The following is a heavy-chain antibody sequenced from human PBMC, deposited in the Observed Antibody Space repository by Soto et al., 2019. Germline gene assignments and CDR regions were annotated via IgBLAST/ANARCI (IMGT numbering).Heavy chain of an antibody. V-gene: IGHV1-69*13. J-gene: IGHJ5*02. Sequence: GASVKVSCKASGGTFSSYAISWVRQAPGQGLEWMGGIIPIFGTANYAQKFQGRVTITADESTSTAYMELSSLRSEDTAVYYCARADCSGGSCYFSWFDPWGQGTLVTVSS. D-gene: IGHD2-15*01. CDR2: IIPIFGTA. CDR3: ARADCSGGSCYFSWFDP. CDR1: GGTFSSYA.